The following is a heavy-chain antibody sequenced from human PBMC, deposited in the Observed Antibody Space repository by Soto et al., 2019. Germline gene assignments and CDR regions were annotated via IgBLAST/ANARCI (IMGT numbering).Heavy chain of an antibody. J-gene: IGHJ5*02. D-gene: IGHD3-10*01. CDR2: INPSGGST. CDR1: GYTFTSYY. CDR3: ARAGMVRGVIMNCFDP. Sequence: ASVKVSCKASGYTFTSYYMHWVRQAPGQGLEWMGIINPSGGSTSYAQKFQGRVTMTTNTSTSTAYMELRSLRSEDTAVYYCARAGMVRGVIMNCFDPWCQGTLVTVSS. V-gene: IGHV1-46*01.